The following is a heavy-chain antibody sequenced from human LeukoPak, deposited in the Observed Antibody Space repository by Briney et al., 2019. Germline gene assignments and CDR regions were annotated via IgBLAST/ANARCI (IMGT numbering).Heavy chain of an antibody. CDR2: ISSRSSTI. V-gene: IGHV3-48*02. J-gene: IGHJ3*02. CDR3: AREGGSLTIDAFDI. Sequence: GGSLRLSCAASGFTFSSYSMNWVRQAPGKGLEWVSYISSRSSTIYYADSVKGLFTISRDNAKNSLHLQMNSLRDEDTAVYYCAREGGSLTIDAFDIWGQGTMVTVSS. CDR1: GFTFSSYS. D-gene: IGHD1-26*01.